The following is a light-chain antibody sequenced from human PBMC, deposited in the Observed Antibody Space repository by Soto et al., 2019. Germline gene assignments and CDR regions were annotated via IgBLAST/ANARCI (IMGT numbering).Light chain of an antibody. V-gene: IGKV3-20*01. CDR3: QQYSTSPWT. Sequence: ETVSTQSPGTLSLSPGERATLHCRASQSVSNSYLAWYQQRPGQAPRLLIYGASSRATGIPDRFSGSGSGTDFTLTISRLEPEDFAVYHCQQYSTSPWTFGQGTRWIS. CDR1: QSVSNSY. J-gene: IGKJ1*01. CDR2: GAS.